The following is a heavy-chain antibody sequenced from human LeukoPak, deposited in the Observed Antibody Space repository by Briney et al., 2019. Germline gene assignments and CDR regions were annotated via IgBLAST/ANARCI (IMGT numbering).Heavy chain of an antibody. V-gene: IGHV1-2*02. Sequence: GASVKVSCKASGYTFTGYYMHWVRQAPGQGLEWMGWINPNSGDTNYAQKFQGRVTMTRDTSISTAYMELSRLRSDDTAVYYCARDYLIMAAAGIEGSFDYWGQGTLVTVSS. J-gene: IGHJ4*02. CDR1: GYTFTGYY. CDR2: INPNSGDT. D-gene: IGHD6-13*01. CDR3: ARDYLIMAAAGIEGSFDY.